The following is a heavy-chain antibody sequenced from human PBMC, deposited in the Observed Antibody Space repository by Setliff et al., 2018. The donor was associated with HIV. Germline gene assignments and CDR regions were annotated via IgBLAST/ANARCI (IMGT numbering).Heavy chain of an antibody. V-gene: IGHV3-7*03. J-gene: IGHJ5*01. Sequence: GGSLRLSCAASGFTFSSFRMNWVRQTPVKGLEWVANIKQDGSETYYVDSVKGRFTISRDNAKESLSLQLNGLRVDDTAVNFCAREMYMVRGVLDSWGHGTLVTVSS. D-gene: IGHD3-10*01. CDR3: AREMYMVRGVLDS. CDR1: GFTFSSFR. CDR2: IKQDGSET.